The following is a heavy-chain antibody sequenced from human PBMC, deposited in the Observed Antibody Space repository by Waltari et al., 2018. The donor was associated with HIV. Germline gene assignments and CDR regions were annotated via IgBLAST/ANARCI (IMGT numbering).Heavy chain of an antibody. CDR3: AKDCGGDCYMD. J-gene: IGHJ4*02. CDR2: MSGSGRST. D-gene: IGHD2-21*02. Sequence: EVQLLESGGGLVQPGGSLRLSCAASGVTFSSYAMSWVRQAPGKGVEWVSAMSGSGRSTYYADSVECRFTSSRDNSKNTVYLQMNSLRAEDTALYYCAKDCGGDCYMDWGQGTLVTVSS. V-gene: IGHV3-23*01. CDR1: GVTFSSYA.